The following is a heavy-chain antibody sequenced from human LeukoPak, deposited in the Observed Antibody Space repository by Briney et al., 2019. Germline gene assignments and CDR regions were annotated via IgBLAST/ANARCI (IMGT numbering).Heavy chain of an antibody. D-gene: IGHD3-10*01. CDR2: IFHSGNT. V-gene: IGHV4-59*01. CDR3: ASLMSLYYFDY. Sequence: SETLSLTCNVSGVPINSYYWSWIRQPPGKGREWIGYIFHSGNTNYNPSLKSRVTISVDTSKSHFSPKLTSVTAADTAVYCASLMSLYYFDYWGQGALVTVSS. J-gene: IGHJ4*02. CDR1: GVPINSYY.